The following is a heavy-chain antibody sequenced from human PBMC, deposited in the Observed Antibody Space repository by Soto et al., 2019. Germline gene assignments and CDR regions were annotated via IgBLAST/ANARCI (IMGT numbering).Heavy chain of an antibody. CDR3: AKVHGGYSSGWEFYYYYYGMDV. J-gene: IGHJ6*02. D-gene: IGHD6-19*01. CDR2: ISGSGGST. Sequence: HPGGSLRLSCAASGFTFSSYAMSWVRQAPGKGLEWVSAISGSGGSTYYADSVKGRFTISRDNSKNTLYLQMNSLRAEDTAVYYCAKVHGGYSSGWEFYYYYYGMDVWGQGTTVTVSS. V-gene: IGHV3-23*01. CDR1: GFTFSSYA.